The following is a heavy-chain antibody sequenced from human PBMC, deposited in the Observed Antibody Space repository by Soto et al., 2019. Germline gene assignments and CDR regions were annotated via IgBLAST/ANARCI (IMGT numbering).Heavy chain of an antibody. CDR3: AIILDCSSTSCALDY. CDR1: GYSFTSYW. CDR2: IYPGDSDT. D-gene: IGHD2-2*01. J-gene: IGHJ4*02. Sequence: GESLKISCKGSGYSFTSYWIGWVRQMPGKGLEWMGIIYPGDSDTRYSPSFQGQVTISADKSISTAYLQWSSLKASDTAMYYCAIILDCSSTSCALDYWGQGTLVTVSS. V-gene: IGHV5-51*01.